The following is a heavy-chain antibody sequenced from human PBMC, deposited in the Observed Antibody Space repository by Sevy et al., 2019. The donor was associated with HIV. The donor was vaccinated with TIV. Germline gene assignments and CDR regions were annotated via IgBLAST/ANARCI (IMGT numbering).Heavy chain of an antibody. V-gene: IGHV3-23*01. Sequence: GGSLRLSCAASGFTFSNYAMNWVHQAPGKGLEWVSGISGSGGSGDKTNYADSVKGRFTISRDDSKKSLYLQLNGLRAEDTAIYYCARKYDSSGYFDYWGQGTLVTVSS. J-gene: IGHJ4*02. CDR1: GFTFSNYA. D-gene: IGHD3-22*01. CDR2: ISGSGGSGDKT. CDR3: ARKYDSSGYFDY.